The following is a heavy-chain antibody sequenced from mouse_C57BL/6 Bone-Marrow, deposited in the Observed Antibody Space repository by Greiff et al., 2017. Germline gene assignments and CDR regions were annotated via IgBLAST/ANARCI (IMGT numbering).Heavy chain of an antibody. D-gene: IGHD1-1*01. J-gene: IGHJ4*01. Sequence: QVQLKQSGPGLVAPSQSLSITCTVSGFSLTSYGVHWVRQPPGKGLAWLVVIWSDGSTTYNSALKSRLSISKDNSKSQVFLKMNSLQTDDTAMYYCARHNYGFYAMDYWGQGTSVTVSS. CDR1: GFSLTSYG. V-gene: IGHV2-6-1*01. CDR3: ARHNYGFYAMDY. CDR2: IWSDGST.